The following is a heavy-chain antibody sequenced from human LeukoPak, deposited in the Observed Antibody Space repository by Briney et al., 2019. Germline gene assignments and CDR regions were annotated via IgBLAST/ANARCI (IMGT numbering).Heavy chain of an antibody. CDR1: GGSISSGSYY. V-gene: IGHV4-61*02. CDR2: IYTSGST. D-gene: IGHD2-21*02. J-gene: IGHJ4*02. CDR3: ASGNIVVVTAILH. Sequence: SETLSLTCTVSGGSISSGSYYWSWIRQPAGKGLEWIGRIYTSGSTNYNLSLKSRVTISVDTSKNQFSLKLSSVTAADTAVYYCASGNIVVVTAILHWGQGTLVTVSS.